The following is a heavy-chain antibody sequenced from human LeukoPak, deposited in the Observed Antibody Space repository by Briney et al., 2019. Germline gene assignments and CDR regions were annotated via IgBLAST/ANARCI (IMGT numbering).Heavy chain of an antibody. CDR2: ISGSGGST. V-gene: IGHV3-23*01. J-gene: IGHJ4*02. CDR1: GFTFSSYA. Sequence: GGSLRLSCAASGFTFSSYAMSWVRQAPGKGLEWVSAISGSGGSTYYADSVKGRFTISRDNAKNTLYLQMNSLRAEDTAVYYCSRDLRGRDDYWGQGILVIVSS. CDR3: SRDLRGRDDY. D-gene: IGHD5-24*01.